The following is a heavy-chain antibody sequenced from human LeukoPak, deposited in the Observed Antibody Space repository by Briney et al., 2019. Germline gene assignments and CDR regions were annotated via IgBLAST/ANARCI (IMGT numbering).Heavy chain of an antibody. CDR1: GFTFSSYA. CDR3: AREGYDSGSYYFDY. D-gene: IGHD3-10*01. J-gene: IGHJ4*02. V-gene: IGHV3-33*08. CDR2: IWYDGSNK. Sequence: GGSLRLSCAASGFTFSSYAMHWVRQAPGKGLEWVALIWYDGSNKYYADSVKGRFTISRDNSKNSLYLQMNSLRAEDTAVYYCAREGYDSGSYYFDYWGQGTLVTVSS.